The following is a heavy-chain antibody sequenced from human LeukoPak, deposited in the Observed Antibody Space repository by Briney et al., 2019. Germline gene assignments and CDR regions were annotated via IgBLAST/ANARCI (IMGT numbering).Heavy chain of an antibody. CDR1: GFTFSGYY. V-gene: IGHV3-11*06. Sequence: GGSLRLSCVASGFTFSGYYMSWIRQAPGKGLERVSYISGNSRETNYADSVKGRFTISRDNAKNSLYLQMNSLRAEDTAVYYCARDFYSSPDFWGQGTLVTVSS. D-gene: IGHD4-11*01. CDR3: ARDFYSSPDF. J-gene: IGHJ4*02. CDR2: ISGNSRET.